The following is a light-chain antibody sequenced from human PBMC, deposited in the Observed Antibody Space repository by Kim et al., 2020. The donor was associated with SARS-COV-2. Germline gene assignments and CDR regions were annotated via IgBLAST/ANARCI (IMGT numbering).Light chain of an antibody. V-gene: IGKV3-20*01. CDR1: QSVDSLY. CDR3: LQFGNSLSCT. CDR2: ASS. Sequence: PGERDTLSCRASQSVDSLYLSWYQQKLGQAPRLRIYASSRRATGVPNRFSGSGSGTDFTLTISRLEPEDFAVYYCLQFGNSLSCTFRHGAKVDIK. J-gene: IGKJ1*01.